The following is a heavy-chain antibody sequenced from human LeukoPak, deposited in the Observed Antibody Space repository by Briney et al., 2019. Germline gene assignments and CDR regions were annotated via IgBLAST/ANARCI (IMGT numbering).Heavy chain of an antibody. CDR3: AREEYYYDSSGSKSSDY. CDR2: ISSSSSYI. Sequence: GGSLRLSCAASGFTFSSYSMNWVRQAPVKGLEWVSSISSSSSYIYYADSVKGRFTISRDNAKNSLYLQMNSLRAEDTAVYYCAREEYYYDSSGSKSSDYWGQGTLVTVSS. V-gene: IGHV3-21*01. CDR1: GFTFSSYS. D-gene: IGHD3-22*01. J-gene: IGHJ4*02.